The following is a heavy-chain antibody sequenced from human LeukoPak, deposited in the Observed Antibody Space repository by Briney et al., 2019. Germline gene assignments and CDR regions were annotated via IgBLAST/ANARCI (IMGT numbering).Heavy chain of an antibody. CDR2: INHSGST. Sequence: SETLSLTCAVYGGSFSGYYWSWIRQPPGKGLAWIGEINHSGSTNYNPSLKSRVTISVDTSKNQFSLKLSSVTAADTAVYYCARRDSSSWYQPGYNWFDPWGQGTLVTVSS. J-gene: IGHJ5*02. D-gene: IGHD6-13*01. CDR3: ARRDSSSWYQPGYNWFDP. V-gene: IGHV4-34*01. CDR1: GGSFSGYY.